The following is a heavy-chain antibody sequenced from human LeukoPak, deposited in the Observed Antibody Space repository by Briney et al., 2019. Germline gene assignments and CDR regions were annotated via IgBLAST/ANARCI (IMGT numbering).Heavy chain of an antibody. CDR2: INPNRGGT. CDR3: ARDAAFGGVIVN. CDR1: GFTFPCYY. V-gene: IGHV1-2*02. Sequence: GSVQVSCHASGFTFPCYYMHWVRQAPGQGLEWMGWINPNRGGTNCAQKFQGRVIMTRDTSISTAYMELSRLRSDDTAVYYCARDAAFGGVIVNWGQGTLITVSS. J-gene: IGHJ4*02. D-gene: IGHD3-16*02.